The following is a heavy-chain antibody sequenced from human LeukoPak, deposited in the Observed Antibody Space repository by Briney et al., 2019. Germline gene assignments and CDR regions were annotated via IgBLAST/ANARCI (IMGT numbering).Heavy chain of an antibody. CDR2: IRSKAYGGTT. CDR1: GFSFGDYC. D-gene: IGHD1-26*01. Sequence: GGSLRLSCTSSGFSFGDYCMTWVRQAPGKGLEWVGFIRSKAYGGTTEYAASVKGRFTISRDDSKSIAYLQMNSLKTEDTAVYHCASRSGRQWLPYFDYWGQGTLVTVSS. CDR3: ASRSGRQWLPYFDY. V-gene: IGHV3-49*04. J-gene: IGHJ4*02.